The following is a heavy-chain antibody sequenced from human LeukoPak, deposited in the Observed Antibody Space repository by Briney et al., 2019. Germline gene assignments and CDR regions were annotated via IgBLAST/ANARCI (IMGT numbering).Heavy chain of an antibody. CDR2: INTSGGST. Sequence: ASVTVSCTASGYTFTSYYMHWVRQAPAQGLGWMGIINTSGGSTSYAQKFQGGVTMTRDTSTSAVYMELSSLRSEDTAVYYVARVERGSYLGDAFDIWGQGTMVTVSS. V-gene: IGHV1-46*01. CDR3: ARVERGSYLGDAFDI. D-gene: IGHD1-26*01. J-gene: IGHJ3*02. CDR1: GYTFTSYY.